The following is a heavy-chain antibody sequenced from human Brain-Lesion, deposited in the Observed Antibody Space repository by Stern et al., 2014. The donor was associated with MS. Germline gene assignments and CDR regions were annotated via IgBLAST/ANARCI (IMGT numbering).Heavy chain of an antibody. V-gene: IGHV1-2*02. D-gene: IGHD3-3*01. CDR2: INPNTGGP. Sequence: VQLLQPGASVKVSCKTSGYIFTGYYIHWVRQAPGQGLEWMAWINPNTGGPKYAQKFQGRVTMSRDTSISTAYVELSSLTSDDTAVYYCARDQRGITIFGVVTDYYYLGMDVWGQGTTVTVSS. CDR3: ARDQRGITIFGVVTDYYYLGMDV. CDR1: GYIFTGYY. J-gene: IGHJ6*02.